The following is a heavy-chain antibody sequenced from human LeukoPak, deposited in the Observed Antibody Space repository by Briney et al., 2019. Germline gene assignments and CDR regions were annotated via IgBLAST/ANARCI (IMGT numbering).Heavy chain of an antibody. Sequence: GGSLRLSCAASGVTLSSYAMSWARQTPGKGLEWVSGISSSGSGGNTYYADSVKGRFTISRDSSKNTLFLHMNTLRAEDTAIYYCARKAQYNGHYPLDYWGQGTLVTVSS. CDR3: ARKAQYNGHYPLDY. CDR2: ISSSGSGGNT. D-gene: IGHD1-7*01. CDR1: GVTLSSYA. V-gene: IGHV3-23*01. J-gene: IGHJ4*02.